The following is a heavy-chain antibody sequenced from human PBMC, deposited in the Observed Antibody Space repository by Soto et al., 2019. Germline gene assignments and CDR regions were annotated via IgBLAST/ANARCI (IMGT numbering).Heavy chain of an antibody. CDR3: ARDKDRQQLGVHYYYLLDV. Sequence: QVQLVQSGAEVKKPGSSVKVSCKSSGGTFSTSAISWVRQAPGQGLEWVGGIMPVFPTPDYAQKFQGRVTITADESTTTTYLELTGLRPDDTAVYYCARDKDRQQLGVHYYYLLDVWGQGTAITVSS. V-gene: IGHV1-69*12. CDR1: GGTFSTSA. D-gene: IGHD3-3*02. CDR2: IMPVFPTP. J-gene: IGHJ6*02.